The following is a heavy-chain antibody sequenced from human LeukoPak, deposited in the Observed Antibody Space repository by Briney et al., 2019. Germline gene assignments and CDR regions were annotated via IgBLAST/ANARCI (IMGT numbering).Heavy chain of an antibody. CDR2: IYSGGST. Sequence: PGGSLRLSCAASGFTVSSNYMSWVRRAPGKGLEWVSVIYSGGSTYYADSVKGRFTISRDNSKNTLYLQMNSLRAEDTAVYYCAREYSGYDTNWFDPWGQGTLVTVSS. V-gene: IGHV3-66*02. CDR1: GFTVSSNY. J-gene: IGHJ5*02. CDR3: AREYSGYDTNWFDP. D-gene: IGHD5-12*01.